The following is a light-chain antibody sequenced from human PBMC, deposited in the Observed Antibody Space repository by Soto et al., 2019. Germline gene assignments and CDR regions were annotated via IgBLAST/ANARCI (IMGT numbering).Light chain of an antibody. Sequence: QSVLTQPPSVSGAPGQRVTISCTGSSSNIGAGYDVHWYQQLPGTAPKLLIYGNSNRPSGVPDRFSGSKSGTSASLPITGLQAEDEADYYGMSFDSSLSGYVFGTGTKLTVL. CDR3: MSFDSSLSGYV. V-gene: IGLV1-40*01. J-gene: IGLJ1*01. CDR1: SSNIGAGYD. CDR2: GNS.